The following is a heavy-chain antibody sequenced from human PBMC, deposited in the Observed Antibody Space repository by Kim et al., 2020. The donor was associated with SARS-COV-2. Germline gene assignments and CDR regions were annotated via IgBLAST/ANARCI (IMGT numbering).Heavy chain of an antibody. D-gene: IGHD2-15*01. CDR1: GFTFSSYS. Sequence: GGSLRLSCAASGFTFSSYSMNWVRQAPGKGLEWVSYISSSSSTIYYADSVKGRFTISRDNAKNSLYLQMNSLRDEDTAVYYCATGGCSGGSCYFGLIYYYYYGMDIWGQGTTVTVS. J-gene: IGHJ6*02. CDR2: ISSSSSTI. CDR3: ATGGCSGGSCYFGLIYYYYYGMDI. V-gene: IGHV3-48*02.